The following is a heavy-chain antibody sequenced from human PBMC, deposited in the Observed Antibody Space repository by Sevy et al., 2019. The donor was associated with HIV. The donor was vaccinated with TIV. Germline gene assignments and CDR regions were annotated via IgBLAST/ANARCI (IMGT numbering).Heavy chain of an antibody. CDR1: GFTFSSYA. CDR3: ARDSYSSSWWWNYYYYGMDV. CDR2: ISYDGSNK. D-gene: IGHD6-13*01. J-gene: IGHJ6*02. V-gene: IGHV3-30-3*01. Sequence: GSLRLSCAASGFTFSSYAMHWVRQAPGKGLEWVAVISYDGSNKYYADSVKGRFTISRDNSKNTLYLQMNSLRAEDTAVYYCARDSYSSSWWWNYYYYGMDVWGQGTTVTVSS.